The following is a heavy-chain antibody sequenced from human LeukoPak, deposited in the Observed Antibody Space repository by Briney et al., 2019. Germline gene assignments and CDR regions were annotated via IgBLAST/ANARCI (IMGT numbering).Heavy chain of an antibody. J-gene: IGHJ6*03. V-gene: IGHV1-69*13. CDR1: GGTVSSSA. D-gene: IGHD2-2*01. CDR2: IIPIFGTA. CDR3: ARETTSSARGFNYYYMDV. Sequence: SVKVSCKASGGTVSSSAVNWVRQAPGQRLEWMGAIIPIFGTADYAQRLQGRVTITADESTGTAYMELSSLRSDDTAVYYCARETTSSARGFNYYYMDVWGKGTTVTVSS.